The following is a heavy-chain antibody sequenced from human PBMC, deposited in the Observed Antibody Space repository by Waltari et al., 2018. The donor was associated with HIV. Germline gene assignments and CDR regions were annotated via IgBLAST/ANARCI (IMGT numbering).Heavy chain of an antibody. V-gene: IGHV3-23*01. CDR3: AKAQNYYGMDI. CDR2: ISGSGGST. Sequence: EVQLLESGGGLVQPGGSLRLSCAASGFTFSSYAMSWVRQAPGNGMGGVSAISGSGGSTYYADSVKSRFTISRDNSKNTRYLQMNRRRAEDTAVYYCAKAQNYYGMDIWGQGTTVTVSS. J-gene: IGHJ6*02. CDR1: GFTFSSYA.